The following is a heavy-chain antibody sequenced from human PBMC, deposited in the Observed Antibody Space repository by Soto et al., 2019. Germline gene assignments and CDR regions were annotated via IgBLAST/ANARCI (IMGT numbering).Heavy chain of an antibody. Sequence: EVQLVESGGGLEHPGQSLRLSCTGFGFSFGDYAIIWFRQAPGKGPEWVGFISSKRYGGAAEYATSVKGRFTISRDDSKSIAYLQMNSLKIDDTAVYHCSSLPPNNRGTPFDYWGQGTQVTVSS. J-gene: IGHJ4*02. CDR2: ISSKRYGGAA. CDR3: SSLPPNNRGTPFDY. D-gene: IGHD3-10*01. CDR1: GFSFGDYA. V-gene: IGHV3-49*03.